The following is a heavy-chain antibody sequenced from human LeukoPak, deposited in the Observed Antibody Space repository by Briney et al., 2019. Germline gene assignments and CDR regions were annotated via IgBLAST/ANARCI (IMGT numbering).Heavy chain of an antibody. CDR1: GFTFSSYG. J-gene: IGHJ3*02. Sequence: GGSLRLSCAASGFTFSSYGMHWVRQAPGKGLEWGAFIRYDGSNKYYADSVKGRFTISRDNSKNTLYLQMNSLRAEDTAVYYCAKGGDCSGGSCYSGAFDIWGQGTMVTVSS. V-gene: IGHV3-30*02. CDR3: AKGGDCSGGSCYSGAFDI. D-gene: IGHD2-15*01. CDR2: IRYDGSNK.